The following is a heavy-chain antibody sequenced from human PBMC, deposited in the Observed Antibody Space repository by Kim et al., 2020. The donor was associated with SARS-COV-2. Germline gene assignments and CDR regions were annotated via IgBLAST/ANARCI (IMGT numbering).Heavy chain of an antibody. V-gene: IGHV4-34*01. CDR1: GGSFSGYY. Sequence: SETLSLTCAVYGGSFSGYYWSWIRQPPGKGLEWIGEINHSGSTNYNPSLKSRVTISVDTSKNQFSLKLSSVTAADTAVYYCARGLFGRSRLAASDYWGQGTLVTVSS. CDR3: ARGLFGRSRLAASDY. CDR2: INHSGST. D-gene: IGHD6-6*01. J-gene: IGHJ4*02.